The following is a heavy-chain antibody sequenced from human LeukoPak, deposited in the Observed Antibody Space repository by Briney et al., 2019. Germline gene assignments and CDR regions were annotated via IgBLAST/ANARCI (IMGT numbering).Heavy chain of an antibody. CDR1: GGSFSGYY. CDR3: ARAWGNMVRGNWFDP. Sequence: PSETLSLTCAVYGGSFSGYYWSWIRQPPGKGLEWIGEINHSGSTNYNPSLKSRVTISVDTSKNQFSLKLSSVTAADTAVHYCARAWGNMVRGNWFDPWGQGTLVTVSS. V-gene: IGHV4-34*01. D-gene: IGHD3-10*01. CDR2: INHSGST. J-gene: IGHJ5*02.